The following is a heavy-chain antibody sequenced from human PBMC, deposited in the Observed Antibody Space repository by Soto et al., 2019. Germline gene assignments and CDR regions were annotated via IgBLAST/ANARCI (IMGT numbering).Heavy chain of an antibody. J-gene: IGHJ1*01. CDR3: ARAFYYSDSSGYFPGYLQH. CDR1: GYTFSSSS. V-gene: IGHV1-18*04. Sequence: GASVKVSSKAFGYTFSSSSINWVRQAPGQGLEWMGLISAYNGNRNYAQKLQGRVTMTTDTSTSTAYMELSRLKSDDTAVYYCARAFYYSDSSGYFPGYLQHWGQGTLVTVSS. D-gene: IGHD3-22*01. CDR2: ISAYNGNR.